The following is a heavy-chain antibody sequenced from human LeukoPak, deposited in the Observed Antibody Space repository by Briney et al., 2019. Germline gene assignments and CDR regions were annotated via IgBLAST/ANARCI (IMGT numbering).Heavy chain of an antibody. V-gene: IGHV3-30*04. CDR2: MSSDAIKT. Sequence: PGGSLRLSCETSGFTFRTCGVHWVRQAPGKGLEWVALMSSDAIKTYYADSVKGRFSISRDSSKDTLYLQMNSLRAEDTAVYYCAKDLRVTGTTVGYTHWFDPWGQGTLVTVSS. CDR3: AKDLRVTGTTVGYTHWFDP. D-gene: IGHD1-7*01. CDR1: GFTFRTCG. J-gene: IGHJ5*02.